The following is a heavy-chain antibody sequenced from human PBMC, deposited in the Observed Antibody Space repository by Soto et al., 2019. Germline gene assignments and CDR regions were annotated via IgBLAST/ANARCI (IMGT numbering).Heavy chain of an antibody. CDR2: INHSGST. J-gene: IGHJ6*02. CDR1: GGSFSGYY. Sequence: SETLSLTCAVYGGSFSGYYWSWIRQPPGKGLEWIGEINHSGSTNYNPSLKSRVTISVDTSKNQFSLKLSSMTAADTAVYYCARGIRPTTVTTRYYYGMDVWGQGTTVTVSS. CDR3: ARGIRPTTVTTRYYYGMDV. D-gene: IGHD4-17*01. V-gene: IGHV4-34*01.